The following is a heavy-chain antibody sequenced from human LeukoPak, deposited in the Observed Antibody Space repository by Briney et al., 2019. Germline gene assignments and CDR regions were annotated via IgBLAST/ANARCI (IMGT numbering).Heavy chain of an antibody. CDR1: GGSISSSSYY. V-gene: IGHV4-39*01. D-gene: IGHD5-18*01. CDR3: ARQWDTAMAQSYYFDY. CDR2: IYYSGST. Sequence: SETLSLTCTVSGGSISSSSYYWGWIRQPPGKGLEWIGSIYYSGSTYYNPSLKSRVTISVDTSKNQFSLKLSSVTAADTAVYYCARQWDTAMAQSYYFDYWGQGTLVTVSS. J-gene: IGHJ4*02.